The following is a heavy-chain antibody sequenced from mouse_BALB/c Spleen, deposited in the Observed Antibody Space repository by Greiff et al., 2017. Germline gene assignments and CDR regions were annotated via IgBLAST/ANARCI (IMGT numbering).Heavy chain of an antibody. CDR3: GREAAYYGSIFDY. CDR2: INPYNGDT. V-gene: IGHV1-37*01. J-gene: IGHJ2*01. Sequence: EVKLMESGPELVKPGASVKISCKASGYSFTGYFMNWVKQSHGKSLEWIGRINPYNGDTFYNQKFKGKATLTVDKSSSTAHMELLSLTSEDSAVYYCGREAAYYGSIFDYWGQGTTLTVSS. D-gene: IGHD1-1*01. CDR1: GYSFTGYF.